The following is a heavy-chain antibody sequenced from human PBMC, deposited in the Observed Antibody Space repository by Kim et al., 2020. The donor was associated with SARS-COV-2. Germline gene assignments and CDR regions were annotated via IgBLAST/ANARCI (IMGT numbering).Heavy chain of an antibody. CDR3: AGGGWVPTGY. CDR2: IKQDGSET. V-gene: IGHV3-7*05. Sequence: GGSLRLSCAASGFTFSSYWMSWVRQAPGKGLEWVANIKQDGSETYYVDSVKSRFTISRDNAKNSLYLQMYSLRSEDPAVYSCAGGGWVPTGYWGQGTLVT. D-gene: IGHD3-16*01. J-gene: IGHJ4*02. CDR1: GFTFSSYW.